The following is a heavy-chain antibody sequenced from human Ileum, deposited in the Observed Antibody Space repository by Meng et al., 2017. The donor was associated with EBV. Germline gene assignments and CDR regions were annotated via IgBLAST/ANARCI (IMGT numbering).Heavy chain of an antibody. CDR3: AREGMASTGARGWVGP. CDR1: GFTFNTHA. Sequence: QGQLVEAGGGVVQPGRSLKLSCTASGFTFNTHAMHWVRQAPGGGQEWVAVIWYDGSNDHYADSVRGRFTISRDNSKNTLYLQMNSLGAEDTAVYYCAREGMASTGARGWVGPWGQGTLVTVSS. V-gene: IGHV3-33*01. CDR2: IWYDGSND. D-gene: IGHD6-13*01. J-gene: IGHJ5*02.